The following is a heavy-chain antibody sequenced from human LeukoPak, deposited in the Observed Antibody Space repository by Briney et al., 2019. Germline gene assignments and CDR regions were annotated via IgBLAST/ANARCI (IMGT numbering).Heavy chain of an antibody. V-gene: IGHV3-11*01. CDR3: ARVGRHYYGSGSDMGV. D-gene: IGHD3-10*01. CDR2: ISSSGSTI. Sequence: GGSLRLSCAASGFTFSDYYMSWIRQAPGKGLEWVSYISSSGSTIYYADSVKGRFTISRDNAKNSLYLQMNSLRAEDAAVYYCARVGRHYYGSGSDMGVWGKGTTVTISS. CDR1: GFTFSDYY. J-gene: IGHJ6*04.